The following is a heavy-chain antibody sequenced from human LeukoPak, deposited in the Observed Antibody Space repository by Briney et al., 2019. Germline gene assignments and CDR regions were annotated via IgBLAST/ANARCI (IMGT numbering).Heavy chain of an antibody. CDR1: GFTFSSSS. D-gene: IGHD6-6*01. J-gene: IGHJ4*02. Sequence: GGSLRLSCAASGFTFSSSSMNWVRQAPGKGLEWVSSIRSSSSYIYYADSVKGRFTISRDNAKNSLYLQMNSLRAEDTAVYYCARVEYSSSPGDYWGQGTLVTVSS. V-gene: IGHV3-21*01. CDR2: IRSSSSYI. CDR3: ARVEYSSSPGDY.